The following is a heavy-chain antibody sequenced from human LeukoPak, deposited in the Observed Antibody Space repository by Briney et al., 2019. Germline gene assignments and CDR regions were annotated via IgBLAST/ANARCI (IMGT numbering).Heavy chain of an antibody. Sequence: PSETLSLTCTVSGDSISSYYWSWIRQPPGKGLEWIGYIYYSGSTNYNPSLKSRVTISIDTSKNQFSLNLSSVTAADTAVYYCARSAFAEGYFDLWGRGTLVTASS. CDR2: IYYSGST. V-gene: IGHV4-59*01. CDR1: GDSISSYY. J-gene: IGHJ2*01. CDR3: ARSAFAEGYFDL.